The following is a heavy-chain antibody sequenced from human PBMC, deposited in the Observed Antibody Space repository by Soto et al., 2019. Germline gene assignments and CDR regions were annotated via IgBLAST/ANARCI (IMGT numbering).Heavy chain of an antibody. Sequence: ASVKVSCKASGYTFNTYAISWVRQAPGQGLEWMGWISAYNGHADYAQKFQVRVTMTTDTSTNTVSMELRGLRSDDTAVYYCARGRTWGARDFDYWGQGTLVTVSS. V-gene: IGHV1-18*01. J-gene: IGHJ4*02. CDR3: ARGRTWGARDFDY. D-gene: IGHD3-16*01. CDR1: GYTFNTYA. CDR2: ISAYNGHA.